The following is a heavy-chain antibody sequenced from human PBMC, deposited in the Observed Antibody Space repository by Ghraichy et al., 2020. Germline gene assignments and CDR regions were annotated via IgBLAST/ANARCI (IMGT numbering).Heavy chain of an antibody. CDR1: GFTFSSYW. J-gene: IGHJ5*02. CDR3: ARGLLEYYDFWSGLKVLYGKINWFDP. Sequence: GGSLRLSCAASGFTFSSYWMSWVRQAPGKGLEWVANIKQDGSEKYYVDSVKGRFTISRDNAKNSLYLQMNSLRAEDTAVYYCARGLLEYYDFWSGLKVLYGKINWFDPWGQGTLVTVSS. CDR2: IKQDGSEK. D-gene: IGHD3-3*01. V-gene: IGHV3-7*01.